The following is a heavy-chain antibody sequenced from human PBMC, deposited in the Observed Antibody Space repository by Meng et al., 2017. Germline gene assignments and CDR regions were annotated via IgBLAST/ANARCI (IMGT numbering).Heavy chain of an antibody. CDR3: ARNDCSSTSCYAYYYYGMDV. CDR1: GGSISSSSYY. D-gene: IGHD2-2*01. J-gene: IGHJ6*02. V-gene: IGHV4-39*07. CDR2: IYYSGST. Sequence: SETLSLTCTVSGGSISSSSYYWGWIRQPPGKGLEWIGSIYYSGSTYYNPSLKSRVTVSVDTSKNQFSLKLSSVTAADTAVYYCARNDCSSTSCYAYYYYGMDVWGQRTTVTVSS.